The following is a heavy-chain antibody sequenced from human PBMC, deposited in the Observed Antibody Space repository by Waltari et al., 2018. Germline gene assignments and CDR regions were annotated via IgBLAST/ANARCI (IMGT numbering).Heavy chain of an antibody. V-gene: IGHV1-46*01. CDR1: GYTFTSYY. CDR3: ARSPLSDYGGNSYYFDY. Sequence: QVQLVQSGAEVKKPGASVKVSCKASGYTFTSYYMHWVRQAPGQGLEWMGRINPSGGSTSYEQKFQGEGTMTRDTSTSTVYMERSSLRSEDTAVYYCARSPLSDYGGNSYYFDYWGQGTLVTVSS. D-gene: IGHD4-17*01. CDR2: INPSGGST. J-gene: IGHJ4*02.